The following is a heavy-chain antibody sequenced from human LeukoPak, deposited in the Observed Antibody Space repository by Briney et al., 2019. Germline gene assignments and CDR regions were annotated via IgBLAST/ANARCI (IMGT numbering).Heavy chain of an antibody. CDR2: INPNSGGT. V-gene: IGHV1-2*04. Sequence: GASVKVSCKASGYTFTGYYMHWVRQAPGQGLEWMGWINPNSGGTNYAQKFQGWVTMTRDTSISTAYMELSRLRSDDTAVYYCARGPMVRGVILFDYWGQGTLVTVSS. D-gene: IGHD3-10*01. CDR1: GYTFTGYY. J-gene: IGHJ4*02. CDR3: ARGPMVRGVILFDY.